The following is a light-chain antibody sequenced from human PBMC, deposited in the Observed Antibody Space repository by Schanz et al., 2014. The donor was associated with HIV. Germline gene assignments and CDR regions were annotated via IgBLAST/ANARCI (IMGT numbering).Light chain of an antibody. CDR1: QSITNR. CDR2: AAL. Sequence: DIQMTQSPPTLSASVGDRVTITCRASQSITNRLAWYQQRPGKAPKLLIYAALNLQSGVPSRFSGSGSGTDFTLIISSLQPEDFATYFCQQTYNTSITFGQGTRLEI. J-gene: IGKJ5*01. CDR3: QQTYNTSIT. V-gene: IGKV1-39*01.